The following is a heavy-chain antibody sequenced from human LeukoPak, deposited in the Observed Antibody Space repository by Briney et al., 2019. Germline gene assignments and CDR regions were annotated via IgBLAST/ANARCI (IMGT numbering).Heavy chain of an antibody. J-gene: IGHJ6*03. D-gene: IGHD2-8*01. CDR2: IFHSGGT. CDR1: GGSISSTNW. V-gene: IGHV4-4*02. Sequence: SGTLSLTCAVSGGSISSTNWWSWVRQPPGKGLEWIGGIFHSGGTNYNPSLKSRISLSVDKSQNQFSLKLNSLTAADTAVYYCAANGYYSIDVWGKGTTVTVSS. CDR3: AANGYYSIDV.